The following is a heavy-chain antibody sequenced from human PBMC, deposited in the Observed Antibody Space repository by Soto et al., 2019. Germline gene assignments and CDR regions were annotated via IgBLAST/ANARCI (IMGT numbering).Heavy chain of an antibody. J-gene: IGHJ4*02. V-gene: IGHV1-69*13. CDR2: IIPIFGTA. D-gene: IGHD3-10*01. CDR3: ARDRVTMVRGVIITAEFDY. Sequence: GASVKVSCKASGGTSSSYAISWVRQAPGQGLEWMGGIIPIFGTANYAQKFQGRVTITADESTSTAYMELSSLRSEDTAVYYCARDRVTMVRGVIITAEFDYWGQGTLVTVSS. CDR1: GGTSSSYA.